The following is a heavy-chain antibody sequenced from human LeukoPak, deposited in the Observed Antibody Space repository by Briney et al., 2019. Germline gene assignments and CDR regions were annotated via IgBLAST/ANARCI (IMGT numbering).Heavy chain of an antibody. CDR2: INNDASTT. J-gene: IGHJ3*02. D-gene: IGHD2-2*02. Sequence: GGSLRLSCAASGFTFSNYWMYWVRQAPGKGLVWVSRINNDASTTTYADSVKGRFSITKDNSKTTLYLQMNSLRAEDRAVYYCARGYCTSTTCYNAFDIGRQGTMVSVSS. CDR1: GFTFSNYW. V-gene: IGHV3-74*01. CDR3: ARGYCTSTTCYNAFDI.